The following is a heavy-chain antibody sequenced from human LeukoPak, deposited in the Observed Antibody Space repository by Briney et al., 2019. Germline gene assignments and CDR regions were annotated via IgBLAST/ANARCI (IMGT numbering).Heavy chain of an antibody. D-gene: IGHD3-22*01. V-gene: IGHV3-74*01. J-gene: IGHJ4*02. CDR1: GFTYSSYW. Sequence: GGSLRLSCSASGFTYSSYWMHWVRQAPGKGLVWVSRINSDVSSTNYADSVKGRFTISRDGAKNTLYLQMNSLRAEDTAVYFCARAYGFYDSSGYYDGGYFDYWGQGTLVTVSS. CDR3: ARAYGFYDSSGYYDGGYFDY. CDR2: INSDVSST.